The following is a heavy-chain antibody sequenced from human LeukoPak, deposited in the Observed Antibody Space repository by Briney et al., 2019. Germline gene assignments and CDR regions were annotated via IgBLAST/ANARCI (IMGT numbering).Heavy chain of an antibody. CDR2: IWYDGSNK. CDR3: ARELGEQWLEVRDY. J-gene: IGHJ4*02. CDR1: GFTFSSYG. V-gene: IGHV3-33*01. D-gene: IGHD6-19*01. Sequence: RTGGSLRLSCAASGFTFSSYGMPWVRQAPGKGLEWVAVIWYDGSNKYYADSVKGRFTISRDNSKNTLYMQMNSLRAEDTAVYYCARELGEQWLEVRDYWGQGTLVTVSS.